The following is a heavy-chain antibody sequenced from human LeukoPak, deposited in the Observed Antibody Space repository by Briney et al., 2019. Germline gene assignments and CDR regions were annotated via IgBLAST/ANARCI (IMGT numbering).Heavy chain of an antibody. D-gene: IGHD6-13*01. V-gene: IGHV1-2*02. CDR2: INPKSGGT. CDR1: GGTFSSYA. Sequence: GASVKVSCKASGGTFSSYAISWVRQAPGQGLEWMGWINPKSGGTNYPQKFQGRVTMSRDTSITTVSVALSSLKSDDTAVYYCGRGVAVAGTVGYWGQGTLVTVSS. J-gene: IGHJ4*02. CDR3: GRGVAVAGTVGY.